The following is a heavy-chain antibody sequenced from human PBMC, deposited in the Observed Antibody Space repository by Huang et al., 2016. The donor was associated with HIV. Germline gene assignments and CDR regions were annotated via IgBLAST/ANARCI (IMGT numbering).Heavy chain of an antibody. CDR1: GGSIKSRNYY. D-gene: IGHD3-22*01. Sequence: QLQLQESGQGLVKPSDTLSLNCTISGGSIKSRNYYWGWVRQAPGKGREWIGDIYYSGSPYYNPSLRSRVSLSVDTSKNQVTLKVNAVIAADTAVYYCARRQGSGYYFYFDYWGRGIPVTVSA. J-gene: IGHJ4*02. CDR3: ARRQGSGYYFYFDY. V-gene: IGHV4-39*01. CDR2: IYYSGSP.